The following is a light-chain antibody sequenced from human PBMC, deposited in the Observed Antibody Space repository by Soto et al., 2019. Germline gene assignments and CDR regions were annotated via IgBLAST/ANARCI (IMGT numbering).Light chain of an antibody. CDR2: GVS. V-gene: IGKV3-15*01. CDR3: QQYNNLPPWT. Sequence: EILMTQSPDTVSVSPGERVTLSCMASQSVGSNLAWYQQKPGQPPRLLMYGVSTRATGIPARFSGSGSGTDFTLTISSLQSEDIAVYSCQQYNNLPPWTFGQGTKVELK. CDR1: QSVGSN. J-gene: IGKJ1*01.